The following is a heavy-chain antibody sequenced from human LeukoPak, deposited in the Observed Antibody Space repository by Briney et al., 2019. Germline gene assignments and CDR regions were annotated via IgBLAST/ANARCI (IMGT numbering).Heavy chain of an antibody. J-gene: IGHJ6*03. CDR1: GGPISSCY. D-gene: IGHD3-3*02. Sequence: SETLSLTCTVSGGPISSCYWSWIRQPPGKGLEWIGYIYYSGSTNYNPSLKSRVTISVDTSKNQFSLKLSSVTAADTAVYYCARAFYPGYYSYMAVWGKGTTVTVSS. CDR3: ARAFYPGYYSYMAV. V-gene: IGHV4-59*01. CDR2: IYYSGST.